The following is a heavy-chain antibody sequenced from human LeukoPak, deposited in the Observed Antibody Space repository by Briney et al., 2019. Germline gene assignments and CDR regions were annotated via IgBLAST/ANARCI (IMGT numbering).Heavy chain of an antibody. J-gene: IGHJ1*01. Sequence: PSETLSLTCTASGDSISTYYWSWIRQPPGKGLEWIWYKSDGGRDLYNPSLKSRVTISVDASEKQFSLSLRSVTAADTAMYYCARTTRVAPDGRAEYFQHWGQGTLVIVSS. V-gene: IGHV4-59*01. CDR2: KSDGGRD. CDR3: ARTTRVAPDGRAEYFQH. CDR1: GDSISTYY. D-gene: IGHD5-24*01.